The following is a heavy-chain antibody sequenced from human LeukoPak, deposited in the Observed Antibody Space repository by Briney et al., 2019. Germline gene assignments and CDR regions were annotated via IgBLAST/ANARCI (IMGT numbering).Heavy chain of an antibody. CDR2: INPNSGFT. J-gene: IGHJ4*02. D-gene: IGHD3-10*01. CDR1: GYTFIGYY. V-gene: IGHV1-2*02. Sequence: ASVKVSCKASGYTFIGYYMHWVRQAPGQGLEWMGWINPNSGFTNYAQRFRGRVTMTRDTSISTAYLELSGLKSDDTAVYYCARDIGDYYGSGSYYDYWGQGTLVTVPS. CDR3: ARDIGDYYGSGSYYDY.